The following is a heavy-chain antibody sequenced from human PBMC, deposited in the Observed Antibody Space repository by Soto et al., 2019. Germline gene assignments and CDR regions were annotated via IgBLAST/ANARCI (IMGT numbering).Heavy chain of an antibody. Sequence: ASLKVSCKASGYTFTSYGISWVRQAPGQGLEWMGWISAYNGNTNYAQKLQGRVTMTTDTSTSTAYMELRSLRSDDTAVYYCAVLGEQWLGEYYFDYWGQGTLVTVSS. CDR3: AVLGEQWLGEYYFDY. CDR1: GYTFTSYG. V-gene: IGHV1-18*01. CDR2: ISAYNGNT. J-gene: IGHJ4*02. D-gene: IGHD6-19*01.